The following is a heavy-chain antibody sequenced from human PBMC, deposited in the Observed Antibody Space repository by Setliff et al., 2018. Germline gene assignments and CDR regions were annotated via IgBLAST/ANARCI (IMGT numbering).Heavy chain of an antibody. CDR1: GGSITSGRYY. CDR2: IHYSENT. J-gene: IGHJ4*02. CDR3: ARGERVGGFDY. D-gene: IGHD1-26*01. V-gene: IGHV4-39*01. Sequence: KASETLSLTCTVSGGSITSGRYYWGWIRQPPGQGLEWIASIHYSENTYYNPSLKTRVTISVDTSKNQFSLKLSFVTAADTAVYYCARGERVGGFDYWGQGTLVTVSS.